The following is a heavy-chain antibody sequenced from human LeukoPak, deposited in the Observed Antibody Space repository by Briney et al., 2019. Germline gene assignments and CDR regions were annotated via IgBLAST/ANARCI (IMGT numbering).Heavy chain of an antibody. CDR3: ARVTPWYCSDY. CDR2: IYYSGST. V-gene: IGHV4-39*07. J-gene: IGHJ4*02. Sequence: SETLSLTCTVSGGSISSSSYYWGWIRQPPGKGLEWIGSIYYSGSTYYNPSLKSRVTISVDTSKNQFSLKLSSVTAADTAVYYCARVTPWYCSDYWGQGTLVTVSS. CDR1: GGSISSSSYY.